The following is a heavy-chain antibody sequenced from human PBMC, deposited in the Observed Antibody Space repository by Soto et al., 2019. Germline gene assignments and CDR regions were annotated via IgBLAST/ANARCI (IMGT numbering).Heavy chain of an antibody. D-gene: IGHD4-17*01. CDR2: ISSSSSYI. J-gene: IGHJ5*02. Sequence: GGSLSLSCAASGFTFSSYSMNWVRQAPGKGLEWVSSISSSSSYIYYADSVKGRFTISRDNAKNSLYLQMNSLRAEDTAVYYCARDSVTTSHNWFDPWGQGTLVTVSS. V-gene: IGHV3-21*01. CDR3: ARDSVTTSHNWFDP. CDR1: GFTFSSYS.